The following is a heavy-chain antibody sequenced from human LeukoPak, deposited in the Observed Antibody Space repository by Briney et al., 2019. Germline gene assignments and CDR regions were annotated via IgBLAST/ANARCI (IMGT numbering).Heavy chain of an antibody. D-gene: IGHD2-21*02. J-gene: IGHJ4*02. CDR1: GFPFSSYG. CDR2: ILYDGSNR. Sequence: PGGSLRLSCAASGFPFSSYGMHWVRQAPGKGREGGAFILYDGSNRYYADSGKGRINISRDNSKNTLYLQMNSLRAEDTAVYYCPRDICGGDCYPSGGYWGQGTLVTVSS. V-gene: IGHV3-30*02. CDR3: PRDICGGDCYPSGGY.